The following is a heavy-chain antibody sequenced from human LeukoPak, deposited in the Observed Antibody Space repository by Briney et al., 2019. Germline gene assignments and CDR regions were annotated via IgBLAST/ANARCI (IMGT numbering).Heavy chain of an antibody. CDR3: ARDGSGSYYSHFDY. Sequence: GGSLRLSCAASGFTFSSYWMSWVRQAPGKGLEWVANIKQGGSEKYYVDSVKGRFTISRDNAKNSLYLQMNSLRAEDTAVYYCARDGSGSYYSHFDYWGQGTLVAVSS. J-gene: IGHJ4*02. D-gene: IGHD3-10*01. V-gene: IGHV3-7*01. CDR1: GFTFSSYW. CDR2: IKQGGSEK.